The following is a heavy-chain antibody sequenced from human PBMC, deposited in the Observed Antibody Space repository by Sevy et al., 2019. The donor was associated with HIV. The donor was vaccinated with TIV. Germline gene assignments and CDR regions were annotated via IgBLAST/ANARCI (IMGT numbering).Heavy chain of an antibody. D-gene: IGHD5-18*01. CDR2: IIPIFGTA. CDR3: ARAVDTAADN. J-gene: IGHJ4*02. V-gene: IGHV1-69*13. CDR1: GGTFSSYA. Sequence: ASVKVSGKASGGTFSSYAISWVRQAPGQGLEWMEGIIPIFGTANYAQKFQGRVTITADESTSTAYMELRSLRSEDTAVYYCARAVDTAADNWGQGTLVTVSS.